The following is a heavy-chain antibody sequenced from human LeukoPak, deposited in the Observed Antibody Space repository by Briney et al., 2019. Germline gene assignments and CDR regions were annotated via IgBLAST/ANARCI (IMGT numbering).Heavy chain of an antibody. V-gene: IGHV4-59*12. Sequence: PSETLSLTCTVSGGSISNKYWSWIRQPPGKGLEWIGYIYYSGSTNYNPSLKSRVTISVDTSKNQFSLKLSSVTAADTAVYYCARAGGYAGIDYWGQGTLVTVSS. CDR1: GGSISNKY. CDR2: IYYSGST. CDR3: ARAGGYAGIDY. D-gene: IGHD5-12*01. J-gene: IGHJ4*02.